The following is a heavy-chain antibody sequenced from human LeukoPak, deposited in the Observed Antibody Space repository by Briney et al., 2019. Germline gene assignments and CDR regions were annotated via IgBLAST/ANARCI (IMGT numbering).Heavy chain of an antibody. CDR3: ASYGSEQL. CDR1: GGSISSSSYY. D-gene: IGHD3-10*01. CDR2: IYYSGST. Sequence: PSETLSLTCTVSGGSISSSSYYWGWLRQPQGKGLEWFGSIYYSGSTFHNPSVKSRVTISVDTSKNQFSLKLSSVTAADTAVYYCASYGSEQLWGQGTLVTVSS. J-gene: IGHJ4*02. V-gene: IGHV4-39*01.